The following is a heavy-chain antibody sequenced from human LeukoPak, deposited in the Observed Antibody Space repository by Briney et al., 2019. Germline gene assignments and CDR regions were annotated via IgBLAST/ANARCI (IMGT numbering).Heavy chain of an antibody. J-gene: IGHJ3*02. V-gene: IGHV3-11*01. CDR3: AREGEEQYCGGNFYHPHIADDAFDI. CDR1: GFTFSDYY. CDR2: ISSSGSSI. Sequence: PGGSLRLSCAASGFTFSDYYMSWIRQAPGKGLEWVSYISSSGSSIYYADSVKGRFTISRDNAKNTLYLQINSLRAEDTAVYYCAREGEEQYCGGNFYHPHIADDAFDIWGQGTMVTVSS. D-gene: IGHD2-21*02.